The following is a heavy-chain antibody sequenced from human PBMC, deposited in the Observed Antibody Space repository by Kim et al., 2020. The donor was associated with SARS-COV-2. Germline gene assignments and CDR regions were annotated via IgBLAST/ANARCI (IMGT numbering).Heavy chain of an antibody. Sequence: GGSLRLSCAASGFTFSSYAMHWVRQAPGKGLEWVAVISYDGSNKYYADSVKGRFTISRDNSKNTLYLQMNSLRAEDTAVYYCARDYDFWSGYYRSGMDVWGQGTTVTVSS. V-gene: IGHV3-30-3*01. D-gene: IGHD3-3*01. CDR3: ARDYDFWSGYYRSGMDV. CDR1: GFTFSSYA. J-gene: IGHJ6*02. CDR2: ISYDGSNK.